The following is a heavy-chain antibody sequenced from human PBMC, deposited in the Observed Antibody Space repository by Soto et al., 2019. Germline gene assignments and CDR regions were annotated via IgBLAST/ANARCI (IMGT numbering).Heavy chain of an antibody. V-gene: IGHV4-31*03. D-gene: IGHD4-17*01. CDR1: GGSISSGGYY. J-gene: IGHJ4*02. CDR3: ARAFPTTKYYFDY. Sequence: KSSETLSLTCTVSGGSISSGGYYWGWIRQHPGKGLEWIGYIYYSGSTYYNPSLKSRVTISVDTSKNQFSLKLSSVTAADTAVYYCARAFPTTKYYFDYWGQGTLVTVSS. CDR2: IYYSGST.